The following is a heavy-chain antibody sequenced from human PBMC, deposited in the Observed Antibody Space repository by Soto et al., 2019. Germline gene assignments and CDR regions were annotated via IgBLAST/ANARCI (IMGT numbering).Heavy chain of an antibody. Sequence: QVQLVQSGAEVKKPGASVKVSCKASGYTFTSYGISWVRQAPGQGLEWRGWISAYNGNTKYAQKFQGRVTMTTDTSTSTAYMVLRRLRTDDTAVYCWARDLGGSDYAPVDYWGQGTLVTVSS. V-gene: IGHV1-18*01. CDR2: ISAYNGNT. CDR1: GYTFTSYG. J-gene: IGHJ4*02. CDR3: ARDLGGSDYAPVDY. D-gene: IGHD1-26*01.